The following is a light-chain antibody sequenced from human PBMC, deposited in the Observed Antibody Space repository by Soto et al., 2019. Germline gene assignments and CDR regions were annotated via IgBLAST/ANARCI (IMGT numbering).Light chain of an antibody. CDR1: ISDFGNYNL. Sequence: QSVLIQPASVSGSPGQSITISCTGTISDFGNYNLVSWYQHYPGKAPKLIMYEGSKRPSGVSDRFSGSKSGSTASLTISGLQAEDEADYYCCSYAGSSTFVFGGGTKVTVL. J-gene: IGLJ3*02. CDR2: EGS. CDR3: CSYAGSSTFV. V-gene: IGLV2-23*03.